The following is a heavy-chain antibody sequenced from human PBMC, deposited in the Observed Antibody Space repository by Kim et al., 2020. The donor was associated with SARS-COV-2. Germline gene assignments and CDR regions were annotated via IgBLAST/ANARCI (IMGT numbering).Heavy chain of an antibody. D-gene: IGHD3-16*01. CDR2: ISYDGSNK. V-gene: IGHV3-30-3*01. CDR3: ARDMITESPNWYFDL. J-gene: IGHJ2*01. CDR1: GFTFSSYA. Sequence: GGSLRLSCAASGFTFSSYAMHWVRQAPGKGLEWVAVISYDGSNKYYADSVKGRFTISRDNSKNTLYLQMNSLRAEDTAVYYCARDMITESPNWYFDLWGR.